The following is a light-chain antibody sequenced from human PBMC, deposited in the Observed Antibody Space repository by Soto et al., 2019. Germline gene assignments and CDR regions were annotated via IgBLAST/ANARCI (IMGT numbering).Light chain of an antibody. CDR2: DAS. Sequence: EIVLTQSPATLSLSPGEKATISCRASQSVSSYLAWYQQRPGKAPRLLIYDASNRATGIPARFSGSGSGTDFTLTISSLEPEDFAVYYCQQRSNWPPRVTFGQGTRLEIK. CDR3: QQRSNWPPRVT. V-gene: IGKV3-11*01. CDR1: QSVSSY. J-gene: IGKJ5*01.